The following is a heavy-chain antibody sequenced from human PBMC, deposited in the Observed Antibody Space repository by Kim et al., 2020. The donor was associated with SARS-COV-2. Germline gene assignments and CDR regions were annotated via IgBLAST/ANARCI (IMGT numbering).Heavy chain of an antibody. V-gene: IGHV5-51*01. CDR2: T. D-gene: IGHD3-10*01. CDR3: VRRTGTYFDY. Sequence: TRDSPSFQGQVTISADKSISTAYLQWSSLKASDTAMYYCVRRTGTYFDYWGQGTLVTVSS. J-gene: IGHJ4*02.